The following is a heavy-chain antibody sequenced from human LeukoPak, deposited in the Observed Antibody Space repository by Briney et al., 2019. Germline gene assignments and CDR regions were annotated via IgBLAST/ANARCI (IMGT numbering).Heavy chain of an antibody. V-gene: IGHV1-46*01. CDR1: GYTFTSYG. CDR2: INPSGGST. J-gene: IGHJ6*03. Sequence: ASVKVSCKASGYTFTSYGISWVRQAPGQGLEWMGIINPSGGSTSYAQKFQGRVTMTRDTSTSTVYMELSSLRSEDTAVYYCARGDYYYYMDVWGKGTTVTVSS. CDR3: ARGDYYYYMDV.